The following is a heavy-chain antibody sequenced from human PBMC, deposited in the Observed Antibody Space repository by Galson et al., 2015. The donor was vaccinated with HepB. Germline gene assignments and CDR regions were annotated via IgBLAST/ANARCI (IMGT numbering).Heavy chain of an antibody. CDR3: ARGTSDYAPSPNY. V-gene: IGHV3-66*01. D-gene: IGHD4-17*01. J-gene: IGHJ4*02. CDR2: IYSGGST. CDR1: GFTVSSNY. Sequence: SLRLSCAASGFTVSSNYMSWVRQAPGKGLEWVSVIYSGGSTYYADSVKGRFTISRDNSKNTLYLQMNSLRAEDTAVYYCARGTSDYAPSPNYWGQGTLVTVSS.